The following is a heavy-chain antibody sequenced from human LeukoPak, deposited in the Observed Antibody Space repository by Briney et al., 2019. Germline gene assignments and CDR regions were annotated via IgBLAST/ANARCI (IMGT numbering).Heavy chain of an antibody. V-gene: IGHV3-11*01. CDR1: GFRFSDYY. J-gene: IGHJ4*02. Sequence: PGGSLRLSCAASGFRFSDYYMSWIRQAPGKGLEWVSYIGISGTTIYYTDSVKGRFTISRDNAKNSLYLQMNSLRVEDTAVYFCARGHIGYNYGPFDDWGQGTLITVSS. D-gene: IGHD5-24*01. CDR3: ARGHIGYNYGPFDD. CDR2: IGISGTTI.